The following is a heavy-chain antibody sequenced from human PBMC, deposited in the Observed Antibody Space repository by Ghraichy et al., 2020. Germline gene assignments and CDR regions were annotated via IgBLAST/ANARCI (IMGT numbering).Heavy chain of an antibody. CDR1: GGSISSGGYY. CDR3: AREVPYDSSGYVYFDY. Sequence: SETLSLTCTVSGGSISSGGYYWSWIRQHPGKGLEWIGYIYYSGSTYYNPSLKSRVTISVDTSKNQFSLKLSSVTAADTAVYYCAREVPYDSSGYVYFDYWGQGTLVTVSS. J-gene: IGHJ4*02. D-gene: IGHD3-22*01. CDR2: IYYSGST. V-gene: IGHV4-31*03.